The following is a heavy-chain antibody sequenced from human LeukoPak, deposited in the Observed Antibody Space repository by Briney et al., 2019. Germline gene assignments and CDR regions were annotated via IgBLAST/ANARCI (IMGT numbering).Heavy chain of an antibody. CDR2: INHSGST. V-gene: IGHV4-34*01. CDR3: ARVVTAMRWFDP. Sequence: PSETLSLTCAVYGVSFSGYYWSWIRQPPGRGLEWIGEINHSGSTNYNPPLKSRVTISVDTSKNQFSLKLSSVTAADTAVYYCARVVTAMRWFDPWGQGTLVTVSS. J-gene: IGHJ5*02. CDR1: GVSFSGYY. D-gene: IGHD2-21*02.